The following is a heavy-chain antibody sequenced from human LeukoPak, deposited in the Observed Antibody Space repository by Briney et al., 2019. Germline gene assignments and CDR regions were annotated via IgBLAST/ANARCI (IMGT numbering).Heavy chain of an antibody. J-gene: IGHJ4*02. CDR2: ISSSSSYI. Sequence: GGSLRLSCAASGFTFSSYSMNWVRQAPGKGLEGVSSISSSSSYISYAESVKGRFTIYRDNAKNSLYLQMNSLRAEDTAVYYFARESEIYTYYYDSSGYVDYWGQGTLVTVSS. V-gene: IGHV3-21*01. D-gene: IGHD3-22*01. CDR1: GFTFSSYS. CDR3: ARESEIYTYYYDSSGYVDY.